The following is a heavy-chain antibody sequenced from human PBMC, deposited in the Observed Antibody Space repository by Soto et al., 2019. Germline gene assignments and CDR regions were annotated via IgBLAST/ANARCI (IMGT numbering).Heavy chain of an antibody. CDR1: GGTFSSYA. Sequence: SVKVSCKASGGTFSSYAISWVRQAPGQGLEWMGGIIPIFGTANYAQKFQGRVTITADESTSTAYMELSSLRSEDTAVYYCATPAHYYDSSGYTYYFDYWGQGTLVSVSS. V-gene: IGHV1-69*13. D-gene: IGHD3-22*01. CDR3: ATPAHYYDSSGYTYYFDY. CDR2: IIPIFGTA. J-gene: IGHJ4*02.